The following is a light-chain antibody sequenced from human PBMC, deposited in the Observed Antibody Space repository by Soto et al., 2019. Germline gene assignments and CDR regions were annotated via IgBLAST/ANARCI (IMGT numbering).Light chain of an antibody. CDR1: QSVTGSY. Sequence: EIVLTQSPDTLSLSPGERATLSCRASQSVTGSYLAWYQQKPGQAPRLLTYGASSRATGIPDRFSGSGSGTDFTLTISRLEPADFAVYYCQQYGSPPLTFGGGTKVEIK. CDR2: GAS. V-gene: IGKV3-20*01. CDR3: QQYGSPPLT. J-gene: IGKJ4*01.